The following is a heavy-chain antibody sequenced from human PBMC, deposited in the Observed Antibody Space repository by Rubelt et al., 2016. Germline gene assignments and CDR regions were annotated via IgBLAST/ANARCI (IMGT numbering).Heavy chain of an antibody. V-gene: IGHV1-8*01. J-gene: IGHJ3*02. D-gene: IGHD3-3*01. CDR2: MNPNSGKT. CDR3: AKVRRPGMVASSTFDI. Sequence: PGASVKVSCKTSGYTFNNYDFNWVRQATGQGLEWMGWMNPNSGKTHYAQKLQGRVTMTWNNSVSIAYMELSSLTSDDTAVYFCAKVRRPGMVASSTFDIWGQGTMVTVSS. CDR1: GYTFNNYD.